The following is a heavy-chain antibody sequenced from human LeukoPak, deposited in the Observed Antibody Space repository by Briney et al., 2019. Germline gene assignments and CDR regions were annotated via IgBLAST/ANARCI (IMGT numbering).Heavy chain of an antibody. CDR2: ISSRSATK. Sequence: PGGSLSLSCAVSGFTFSSYSTNWVRQAPGRGLGWVSYISSRSATKYHADTVKGRFTISRDNAKNSLYLQINSLRAEDTAVYYCARDAPERLDFWGQGTLVPVPS. J-gene: IGHJ4*02. CDR1: GFTFSSYS. V-gene: IGHV3-48*01. CDR3: ARDAPERLDF.